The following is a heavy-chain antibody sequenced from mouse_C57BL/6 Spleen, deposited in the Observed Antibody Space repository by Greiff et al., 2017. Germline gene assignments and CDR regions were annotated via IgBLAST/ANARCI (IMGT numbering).Heavy chain of an antibody. J-gene: IGHJ3*01. CDR1: GYTFTDYN. V-gene: IGHV1-18*01. CDR2: INPNNGGT. CDR3: ARSAAQATGFAD. Sequence: VQLQQSGPELVKPGASVKIPCKASGYTFTDYNMDWVKQSHGKSLEWIGDINPNNGGTIYNQKFKGKDTLTVDKSSSTAYMELRSLTSEGTAVYYCARSAAQATGFADWGEGTLVTVSA. D-gene: IGHD3-2*02.